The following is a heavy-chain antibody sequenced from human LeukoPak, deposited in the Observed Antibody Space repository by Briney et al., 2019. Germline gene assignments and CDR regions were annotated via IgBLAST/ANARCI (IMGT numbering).Heavy chain of an antibody. D-gene: IGHD3-10*01. CDR2: ISGSGGST. J-gene: IGHJ4*02. Sequence: GGSLRLSCAASGFTFSSYAMSGVRQAPGKGLEWVSTISGSGGSTYYADSVKGRFTISRDNSKNTLSLQMNSLIAEDTAVYYCVKGEYFGSGTSLFDYWGQGTLVTVSS. CDR1: GFTFSSYA. CDR3: VKGEYFGSGTSLFDY. V-gene: IGHV3-23*01.